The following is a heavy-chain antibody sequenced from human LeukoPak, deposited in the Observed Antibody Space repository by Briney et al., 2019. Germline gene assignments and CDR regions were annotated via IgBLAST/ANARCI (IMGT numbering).Heavy chain of an antibody. CDR2: ISSSSSYI. V-gene: IGHV3-21*01. J-gene: IGHJ1*01. CDR1: GFTFSSYS. CDR3: AKERVAAAAVNLQH. D-gene: IGHD6-13*01. Sequence: GGSLRLSCAASGFTFSSYSMNWVRQAPGKGLEWVSSISSSSSYIYYADSVKGRFTISRDNAKNSLYLQMNSLRAEDTAVYYCAKERVAAAAVNLQHWGQGTLVTVSS.